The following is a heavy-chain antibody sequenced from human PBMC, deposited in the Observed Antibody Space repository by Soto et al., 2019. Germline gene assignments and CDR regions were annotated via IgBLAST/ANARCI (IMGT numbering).Heavy chain of an antibody. J-gene: IGHJ4*02. CDR1: GGSIGSGGYW. V-gene: IGHV4-31*03. CDR2: VSYTGTT. CDR3: GGGTLV. Sequence: QVQLQESGPGLMQPSQTLSLTCTVSGGSIGSGGYWWSWIRQRPGRGLEWIGFVSYTGTTQYNPSLKSRVSISVDTSTKQFSLMLSSVPAADRAVYYCGGGTLVWGQGTLVTVSS.